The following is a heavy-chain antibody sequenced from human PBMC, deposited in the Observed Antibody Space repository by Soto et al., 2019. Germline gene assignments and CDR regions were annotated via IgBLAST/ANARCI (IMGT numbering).Heavy chain of an antibody. CDR3: ARAPYGGNSAWGIDY. CDR2: ISGSGTIT. D-gene: IGHD4-17*01. J-gene: IGHJ4*02. CDR1: GFTFTDYY. V-gene: IGHV3-11*01. Sequence: QVRLVESGGGLVKAGGSLRVSCAASGFTFTDYYMTWLRQAPGKGLEWVSYISGSGTITKYADSVKGRFTISRDNAKNSLYLQMNSLRDEDTAVYYCARAPYGGNSAWGIDYWGQGTLVTVSS.